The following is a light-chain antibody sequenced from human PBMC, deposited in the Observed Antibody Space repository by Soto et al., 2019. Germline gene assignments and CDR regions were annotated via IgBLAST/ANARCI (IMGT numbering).Light chain of an antibody. CDR2: GAS. CDR3: QHYNAFPWP. Sequence: DIQMTQSPSTLSASVGDSYTITCRASQSISDWLACDQQKPGKVPQLLIYGASRLDSGVPSRFSGRGSVTEFTLTIGGLQPDDFATYYCQHYNAFPWPFGQGTKVDI. CDR1: QSISDW. J-gene: IGKJ1*01. V-gene: IGKV1-5*01.